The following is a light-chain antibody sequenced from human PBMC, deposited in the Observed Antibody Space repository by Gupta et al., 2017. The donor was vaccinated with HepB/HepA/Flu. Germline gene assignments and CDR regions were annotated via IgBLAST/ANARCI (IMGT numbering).Light chain of an antibody. V-gene: IGKV1-27*01. CDR2: TVS. CDR3: QKYDSART. J-gene: IGKJ1*01. CDR1: QDIGKS. Sequence: ASVGDRVTITCRASQDIGKSLAWYQQKPGKIPRLLIYTVSTLQSGVPSRFSGSGSGTDFTLTISSLQPEDFATYYCQKYDSARTFGQGTNVE.